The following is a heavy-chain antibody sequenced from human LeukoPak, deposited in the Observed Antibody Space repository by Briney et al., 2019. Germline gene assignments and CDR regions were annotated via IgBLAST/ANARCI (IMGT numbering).Heavy chain of an antibody. J-gene: IGHJ4*02. CDR2: ISYDGSNK. D-gene: IGHD3-22*01. CDR1: GFTFSSYA. CDR3: AKSAVASYYYDSSGYYYFDY. V-gene: IGHV3-30-3*02. Sequence: PGGSLRLSCAASGFTFSSYAMHWVRQAPGKGLEWVAVISYDGSNKYYADSVKGRFTISRDNSKNTLYLQMNSLRAEDTAVYYCAKSAVASYYYDSSGYYYFDYWGQGTLVTVSS.